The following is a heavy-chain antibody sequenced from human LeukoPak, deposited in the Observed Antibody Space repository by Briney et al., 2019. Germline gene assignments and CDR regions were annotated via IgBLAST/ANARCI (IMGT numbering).Heavy chain of an antibody. V-gene: IGHV4-61*05. J-gene: IGHJ5*02. Sequence: SETLSLTCTVSGGSISSSSYYWGWIRQPPGKGLEWIGYIYYSGSTNYNPSLKSRVTISVDTSKNQFSLKLSSVTAADTAVYYCARSIVVVPAAHMGGWFDPWGQGTLVTVSS. CDR2: IYYSGST. CDR1: GGSISSSSYY. D-gene: IGHD2-2*01. CDR3: ARSIVVVPAAHMGGWFDP.